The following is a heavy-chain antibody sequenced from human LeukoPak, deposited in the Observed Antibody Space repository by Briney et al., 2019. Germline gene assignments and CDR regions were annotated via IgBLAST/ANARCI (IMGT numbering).Heavy chain of an antibody. CDR1: GFTFSNYA. D-gene: IGHD6-19*01. Sequence: GGSLRLSCAASGFTFSNYAMSWVRQAPGKGLEWVSAVSGSGGSTYYGDSVRGRFTISRDNSKNTLYLQMNSLRAEHTAVYYCARDGGGAVTGTGYFDYWGQKTLVTASS. CDR3: ARDGGGAVTGTGYFDY. J-gene: IGHJ4*02. CDR2: VSGSGGST. V-gene: IGHV3-23*01.